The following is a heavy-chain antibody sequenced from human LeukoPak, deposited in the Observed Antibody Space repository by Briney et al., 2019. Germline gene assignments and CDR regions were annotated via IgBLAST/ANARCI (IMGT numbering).Heavy chain of an antibody. V-gene: IGHV4-59*01. CDR1: GGSISSYY. CDR2: IYYSGST. CDR3: ARATTVTTGVDY. D-gene: IGHD4-17*01. J-gene: IGHJ4*02. Sequence: SETLSLTCTVSGGSISSYYWSWIRQPPGKELEWIGYIYYSGSTNYNPSLKSRVTISVDTSKNQFSLKLSSVTAADTAVYYCARATTVTTGVDYWGQGTLVTVSS.